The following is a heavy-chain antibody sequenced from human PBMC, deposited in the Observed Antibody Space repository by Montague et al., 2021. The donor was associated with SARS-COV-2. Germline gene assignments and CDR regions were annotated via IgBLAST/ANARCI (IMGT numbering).Heavy chain of an antibody. D-gene: IGHD1/OR15-1a*01. CDR1: GDSITNTRYY. J-gene: IGHJ4*02. V-gene: IGHV4-39*01. CDR2: VYNTGNT. Sequence: SETLSLTCNVSGDSITNTRYYWSWIRQAPGRPLEWIGSVYNTGNTYYNPALRSRVFISIDTSKNQFSLRLSSVTASDTALYNCAVEEQYHFDYWGRGTLVSVSS. CDR3: AVEEQYHFDY.